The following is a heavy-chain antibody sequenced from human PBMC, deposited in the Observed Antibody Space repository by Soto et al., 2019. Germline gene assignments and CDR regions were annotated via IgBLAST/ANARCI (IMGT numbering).Heavy chain of an antibody. J-gene: IGHJ4*02. CDR2: ISAYNGNT. Sequence: QVQLVESGAEVKKPGASVKVSCKASGYTFTSYGISWVRQAPGQGLEWMGWISAYNGNTNYAQKLQGRFTMTTDTSTSTAYMELRSLRSDDTAVYYCAREGDTAMVKGIAAASPGQCDYWGQGTLVTVSS. D-gene: IGHD5-18*01. CDR1: GYTFTSYG. V-gene: IGHV1-18*01. CDR3: AREGDTAMVKGIAAASPGQCDY.